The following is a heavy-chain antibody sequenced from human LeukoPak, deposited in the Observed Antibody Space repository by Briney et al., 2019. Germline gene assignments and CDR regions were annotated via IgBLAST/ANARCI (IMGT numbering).Heavy chain of an antibody. Sequence: PGGSLRLSCAASGFTFSSYGMSWVSQAPGKGLEWVSAISGSGGSTYYADSVKGRFTISRDNSKNTLYLQMNSLRAEDTAVYYCARVVPPTDYGSGSYFWDPYYFDYWGQGTLVTVSS. CDR2: ISGSGGST. V-gene: IGHV3-23*01. J-gene: IGHJ4*02. D-gene: IGHD3-10*01. CDR1: GFTFSSYG. CDR3: ARVVPPTDYGSGSYFWDPYYFDY.